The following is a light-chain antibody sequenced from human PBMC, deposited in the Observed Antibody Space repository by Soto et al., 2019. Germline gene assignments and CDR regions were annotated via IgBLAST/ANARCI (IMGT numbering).Light chain of an antibody. CDR1: QGISSY. CDR2: AAS. J-gene: IGKJ4*01. V-gene: IGKV1-9*01. Sequence: IQLTQSPSSLSASVGDRVTITCRASQGISSYLAWYQQKPGKAPKLLIYAASTLQSGVPSRFSGSVSGTEFTLTITSLQPEDFATYYCQQLNSYLLTFGGGTKVEIK. CDR3: QQLNSYLLT.